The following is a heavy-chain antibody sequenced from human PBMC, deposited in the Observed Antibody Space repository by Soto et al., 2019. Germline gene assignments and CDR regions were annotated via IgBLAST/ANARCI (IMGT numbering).Heavy chain of an antibody. CDR3: ARERLALVVKHYYSYATHF. CDR1: GFTFSSYG. Sequence: GGSLRLSCAASGFTFSSYGMHWVRQAPGKGLEWVAVIWYDGSNKYYADSVKGRFTISRDNSKNTLYLQMNSLRAEDTAVYYCARERLALVVKHYYSYATHFRGPGPTVTV. V-gene: IGHV3-33*01. CDR2: IWYDGSNK. J-gene: IGHJ6*02. D-gene: IGHD3-3*02.